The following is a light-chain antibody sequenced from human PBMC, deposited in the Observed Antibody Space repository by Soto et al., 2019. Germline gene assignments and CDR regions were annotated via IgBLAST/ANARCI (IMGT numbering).Light chain of an antibody. V-gene: IGLV2-8*01. J-gene: IGLJ3*02. CDR3: SSYAGGNNWV. CDR2: DVN. Sequence: QSALTQPPSASGSPGQSLTTSCTGTSSDVGAHNYVSWYQQNPGKAPKLMLYDVNKRPSGVPDRFSGSKSGNTASLTVSGLQAEDEADYYCSSYAGGNNWVFGGGTQLTVL. CDR1: SSDVGAHNY.